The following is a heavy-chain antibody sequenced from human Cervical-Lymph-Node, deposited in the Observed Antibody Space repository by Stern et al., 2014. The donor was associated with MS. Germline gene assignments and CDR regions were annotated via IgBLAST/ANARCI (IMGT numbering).Heavy chain of an antibody. Sequence: VQLVESGAEVKKPGSSVKVSCKASGGTFSSYAISWVRQAPGQGLEWMGGIIPIFGTSNYAQKFQGRVTITADESTSTAYMELSSLRSEDTALYYCARGPRSQSGGSSWFDPWGQGTLVTVSS. D-gene: IGHD1-26*01. CDR2: IIPIFGTS. CDR1: GGTFSSYA. V-gene: IGHV1-69*01. CDR3: ARGPRSQSGGSSWFDP. J-gene: IGHJ5*02.